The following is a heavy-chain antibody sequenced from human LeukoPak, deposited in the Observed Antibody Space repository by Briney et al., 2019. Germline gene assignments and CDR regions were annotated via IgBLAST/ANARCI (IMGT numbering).Heavy chain of an antibody. CDR3: ARVISYYYYGMDV. D-gene: IGHD3-10*01. J-gene: IGHJ6*02. CDR2: IYSGGST. CDR1: GFTVSSNY. V-gene: IGHV3-66*01. Sequence: GGSLRLSCAASGFTVSSNYMSRVRQAPGKGLEWVSVIYSGGSTYYADSVKGRFTISRDNSKNTLYLQMNSLRAEDTAVYYCARVISYYYYGMDVWGQGTTVTVSS.